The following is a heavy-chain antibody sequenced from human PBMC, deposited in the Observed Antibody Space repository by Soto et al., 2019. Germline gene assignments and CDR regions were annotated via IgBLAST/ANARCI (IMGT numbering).Heavy chain of an antibody. D-gene: IGHD3-16*02. CDR1: GYTFTSYG. V-gene: IGHV1-18*01. Sequence: QVQLVQSGAEVKKPGASVKVSCKASGYTFTSYGISWVRQAPGQGLEWMGWISAYNGNTNYAQKLQGRVTMTTDTSTSTAYMELRSLRSDDTAVYYCARDPIYDYIWWSYRHDAFDIWGQGTMVTVSS. CDR2: ISAYNGNT. J-gene: IGHJ3*02. CDR3: ARDPIYDYIWWSYRHDAFDI.